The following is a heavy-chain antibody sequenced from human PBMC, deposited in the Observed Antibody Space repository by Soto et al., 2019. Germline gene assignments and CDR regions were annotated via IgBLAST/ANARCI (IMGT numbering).Heavy chain of an antibody. CDR1: GFTFSSYS. CDR2: ISSSSSTI. Sequence: PVGSLRLSCAASGFTFSSYSMNWVRQAPGKGLEWVSYISSSSSTIYYADSVKGRFTISRDNAKNSLYLQMNSLRGEDTAVYYCASGYSYGYFDYWGQGTLVTVSS. D-gene: IGHD5-18*01. V-gene: IGHV3-48*01. J-gene: IGHJ4*02. CDR3: ASGYSYGYFDY.